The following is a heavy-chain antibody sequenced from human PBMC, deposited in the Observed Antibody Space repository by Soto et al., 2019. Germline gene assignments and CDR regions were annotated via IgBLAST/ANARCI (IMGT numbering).Heavy chain of an antibody. D-gene: IGHD6-19*01. CDR3: ARGLAVADYYGMEV. V-gene: IGHV1-69*04. CDR2: INPILGIT. J-gene: IGHJ6*02. CDR1: GGTFSNDV. Sequence: QVQLVQSGPEVKKPGSSVKVSCKVSGGTFSNDVINWVRHVPGQGLEWMAKINPILGITNSAQKFQGRATITADKSTNTAYMELSSLESKDPAVYYCARGLAVADYYGMEVWGQGTRVTVSS.